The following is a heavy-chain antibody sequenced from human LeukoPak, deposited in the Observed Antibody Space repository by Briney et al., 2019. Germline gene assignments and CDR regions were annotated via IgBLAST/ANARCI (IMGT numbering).Heavy chain of an antibody. CDR2: INPSGGST. CDR3: ARDSQSVDTAMGLPDY. V-gene: IGHV1-46*01. J-gene: IGHJ4*02. D-gene: IGHD5-18*01. CDR1: GYSFTSYY. Sequence: ASVKVSCKASGYSFTSYYIHWVRQAPGQGLEWMGIINPSGGSTSYAQKFQGRVTMTRDMSTSAVYMELSSLRSEDTAVYYCARDSQSVDTAMGLPDYWGQGTLVTVSS.